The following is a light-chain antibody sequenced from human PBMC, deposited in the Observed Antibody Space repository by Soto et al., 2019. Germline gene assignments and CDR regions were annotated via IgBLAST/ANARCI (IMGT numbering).Light chain of an antibody. V-gene: IGKV3-15*01. CDR3: QQYKNWPPLT. Sequence: EIVMTQSPATLSVSPGETATLSCRASQSVGSAVAWYQHKPGQAPRLLIVGASIRATGVTGRFSGGGSGTEFTLTISSLQSEDFAVYSCQQYKNWPPLTFGGGTTVEIK. CDR2: GAS. J-gene: IGKJ4*01. CDR1: QSVGSA.